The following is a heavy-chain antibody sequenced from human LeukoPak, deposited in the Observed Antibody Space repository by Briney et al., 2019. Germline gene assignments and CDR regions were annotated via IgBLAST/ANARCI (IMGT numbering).Heavy chain of an antibody. CDR1: GFTFSSYS. D-gene: IGHD6-19*01. CDR3: ARDGIAVAGTGY. J-gene: IGHJ4*02. V-gene: IGHV3-21*01. CDR2: ISSSSSYI. Sequence: GGSLRLSCAAPGFTFSSYSMNWVRQAPGKGLEWVSSISSSSSYIYYADSVKGRFTISRDNAKNSLYLQMNSLRAEDTAVYYCARDGIAVAGTGYWGQGTLVTVSS.